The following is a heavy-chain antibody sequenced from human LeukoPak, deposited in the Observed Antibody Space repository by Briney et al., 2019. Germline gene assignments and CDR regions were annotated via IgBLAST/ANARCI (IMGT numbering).Heavy chain of an antibody. V-gene: IGHV4-59*08. CDR3: ARHYYDSSGYPYYYYYGMDV. J-gene: IGHJ6*02. Sequence: SETLSLTCTVSGGSISSYYWSWIRQPPGKGLEWIGYIYYSGSTNYNPSLKSRVTISADTSKNQFSLKLSSVTAADTAVYYCARHYYDSSGYPYYYYYGMDVWGQGTTVTVSS. CDR2: IYYSGST. D-gene: IGHD3-22*01. CDR1: GGSISSYY.